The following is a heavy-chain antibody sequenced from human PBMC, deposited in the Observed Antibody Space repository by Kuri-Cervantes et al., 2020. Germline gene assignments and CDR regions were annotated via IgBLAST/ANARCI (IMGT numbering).Heavy chain of an antibody. CDR3: ARKYSGSYNGVSGY. CDR2: ISSSSSTI. CDR1: GFTFSSYS. Sequence: GESLKISCAASGFTFSSYSMNWVRQAPGKGLEWVSYISSSSSTIYYADSVKGRFTISRDNAKNSLYLQMNSLRAEDTAVYYCARKYSGSYNGVSGYWGQGTLVTVSS. J-gene: IGHJ4*02. V-gene: IGHV3-48*01. D-gene: IGHD1-26*01.